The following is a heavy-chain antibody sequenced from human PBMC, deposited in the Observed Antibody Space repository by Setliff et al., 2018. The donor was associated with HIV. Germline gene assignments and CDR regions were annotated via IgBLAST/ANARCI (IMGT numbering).Heavy chain of an antibody. V-gene: IGHV3-30*04. J-gene: IGHJ4*02. CDR2: ILYDGSNK. Sequence: HPGGSLRLSCAASGFIFSSYTMNWVRQAPGKGLEWVAVILYDGSNKYYADSVKGRFTISRDNLKKRVYLQMSSLRAEDTAVYFCARDTGQLVYYFDSWGQGTLVTVSS. CDR3: ARDTGQLVYYFDS. D-gene: IGHD6-6*01. CDR1: GFIFSSYT.